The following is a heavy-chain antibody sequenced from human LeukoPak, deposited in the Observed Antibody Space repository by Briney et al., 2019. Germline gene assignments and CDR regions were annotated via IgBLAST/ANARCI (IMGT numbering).Heavy chain of an antibody. CDR2: IYYSGST. CDR1: GGSISSSSYY. V-gene: IGHV4-39*01. CDR3: VADPINFDY. Sequence: SETLSLTCTVSGGSISSSSYYWGWIRQPPGKGLEWIGSIYYSGSTYYNPSLKSRVTISVDTSKKQFSLKLSSVTAADTAVYYCVADPINFDYWGQGALVTVSS. J-gene: IGHJ4*02.